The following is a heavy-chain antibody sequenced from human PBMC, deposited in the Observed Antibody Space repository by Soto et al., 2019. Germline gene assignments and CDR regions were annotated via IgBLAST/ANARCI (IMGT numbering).Heavy chain of an antibody. J-gene: IGHJ3*02. CDR2: IYYSGST. CDR1: GGSISSGDYY. CDR3: RGQDFTMVRGVRDAFDI. Sequence: QVQLQASGPGLVKPSQTLSLTCTVSGGSISSGDYYWSWIRQPPGKGLEWIGYIYYSGSTYYNPSLKSRVTISVDTSKNQFSLKLSSVTAADTAVYYCRGQDFTMVRGVRDAFDIWGQGTMVTVSS. V-gene: IGHV4-30-4*01. D-gene: IGHD3-10*01.